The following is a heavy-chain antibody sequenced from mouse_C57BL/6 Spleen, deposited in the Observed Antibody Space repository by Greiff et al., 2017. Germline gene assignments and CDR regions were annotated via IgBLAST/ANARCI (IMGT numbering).Heavy chain of an antibody. Sequence: EVQLQQSGPELVKPGASVKISCKASGYTFTDYYMNWVKQSHGKSLEWIGDINPNNGGTSYNQKFKGKATLTVDKSSSTAYMELRSLTSEDSAVYYCARKKRAGTLDYWGQGTTLTVSS. D-gene: IGHD3-3*01. CDR3: ARKKRAGTLDY. J-gene: IGHJ2*01. CDR1: GYTFTDYY. CDR2: INPNNGGT. V-gene: IGHV1-26*01.